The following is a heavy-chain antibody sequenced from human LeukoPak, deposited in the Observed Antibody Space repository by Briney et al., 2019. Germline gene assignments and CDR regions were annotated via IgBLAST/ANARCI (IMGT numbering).Heavy chain of an antibody. Sequence: ASVKVSCKASGYTFTSYYMHWVRQAPGQGLEWMGIINPSGGSTSYAQKFQGRVTMTRDMSTSTVYMELSSLRSEDTAVYYCTRGGFSSGWYLNPIRYWGQGTLVTVSS. CDR2: INPSGGST. CDR1: GYTFTSYY. D-gene: IGHD6-19*01. V-gene: IGHV1-46*03. J-gene: IGHJ4*02. CDR3: TRGGFSSGWYLNPIRY.